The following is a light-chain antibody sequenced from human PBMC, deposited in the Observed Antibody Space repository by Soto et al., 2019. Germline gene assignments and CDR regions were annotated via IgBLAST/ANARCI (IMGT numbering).Light chain of an antibody. CDR1: QSVNNY. Sequence: IVLTQSPATLSLSPGERATLSCGASQSVNNYLAWYQQKPGQAPRLLIYDTSDRASGIPARFSGSGSGTDFTLTISSLEPEDFEVFYCQQRSVWPWTFGQGTKVDIK. J-gene: IGKJ1*01. CDR3: QQRSVWPWT. V-gene: IGKV3-11*01. CDR2: DTS.